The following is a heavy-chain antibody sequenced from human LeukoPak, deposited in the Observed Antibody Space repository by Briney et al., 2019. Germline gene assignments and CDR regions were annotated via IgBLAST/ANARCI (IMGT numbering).Heavy chain of an antibody. CDR2: IYHSGST. V-gene: IGHV4-4*02. D-gene: IGHD3-22*01. CDR1: GGSISSSNW. CDR3: ARVFRGAYYDSSGFLSS. J-gene: IGHJ4*02. Sequence: SETLSLTCAVSGGSISSSNWWSWVRQPPGKGLEWIGEIYHSGSTNYNPSLKSRVTISVDKSKNQFSLKLSSVTAADTAVYYCARVFRGAYYDSSGFLSSWGQGTLVTVSS.